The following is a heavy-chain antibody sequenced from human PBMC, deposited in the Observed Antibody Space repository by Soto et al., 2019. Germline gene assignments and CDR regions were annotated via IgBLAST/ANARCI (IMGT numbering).Heavy chain of an antibody. CDR2: ITPLYGTK. D-gene: IGHD3-16*01. CDR3: ARGGTLKPFDP. J-gene: IGHJ5*02. Sequence: QVQLVQSGPEVTEPGSSVNVSCKTSGGTFSSYSLNWVRQAPGQGLEWMGVITPLYGTKNYAQRFRGRVTFAADESTSTVFMELTRATSDDTAVYFCARGGTLKPFDPWGQGTLVTVSS. CDR1: GGTFSSYS. V-gene: IGHV1-69*12.